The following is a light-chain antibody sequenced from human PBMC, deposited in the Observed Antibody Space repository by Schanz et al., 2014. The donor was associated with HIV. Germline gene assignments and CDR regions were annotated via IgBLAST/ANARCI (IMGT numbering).Light chain of an antibody. V-gene: IGLV1-51*01. J-gene: IGLJ3*02. CDR3: AVWDNALRSVM. Sequence: QSVLTQPPSVSAAPGQKVTISCSGSNSNIGNNFVSRYRHLPGTAPKLLIFDNYQRPSEIPDRFSGSKSGASATLGITGLQTGDEAHYYCAVWDNALRSVMFGGGTKLTVL. CDR2: DNY. CDR1: NSNIGNNF.